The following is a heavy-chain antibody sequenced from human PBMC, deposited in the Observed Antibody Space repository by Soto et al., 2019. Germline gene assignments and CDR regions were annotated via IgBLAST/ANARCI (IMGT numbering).Heavy chain of an antibody. V-gene: IGHV3-30*18. CDR1: GFTFSSYG. D-gene: IGHD3-22*01. Sequence: GGSLRLSCAASGFTFSSYGMHWVRQAPGKGLEWVAVISYDGSNKYYADSVKGRFTISRDNSKNTLYLQMNSLRAEDTAVYYCAKDRPYYDSSGYYYSFGMDVWGQGTTVTVS. CDR3: AKDRPYYDSSGYYYSFGMDV. J-gene: IGHJ6*02. CDR2: ISYDGSNK.